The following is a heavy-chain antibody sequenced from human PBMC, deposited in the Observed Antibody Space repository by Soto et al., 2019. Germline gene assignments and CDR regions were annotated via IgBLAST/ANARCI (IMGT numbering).Heavy chain of an antibody. V-gene: IGHV2-5*02. D-gene: IGHD3-9*01. CDR2: IYWDDDK. CDR3: ARYFDWPNAFDI. Sequence: SGPTLVNPTQTLTLTCTFSGFSLSTSGVGVGWIRQPPGKALEWLALIYWDDDKRYSPSLKSRLTITKDTSKNQVVLTMTNMDPADTAVYFCARYFDWPNAFDIWGQGTMVTVSS. J-gene: IGHJ3*02. CDR1: GFSLSTSGVG.